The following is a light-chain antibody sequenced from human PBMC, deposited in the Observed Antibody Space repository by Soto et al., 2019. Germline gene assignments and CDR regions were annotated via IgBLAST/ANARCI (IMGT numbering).Light chain of an antibody. CDR1: QSISSW. V-gene: IGKV1-5*01. J-gene: IGKJ4*01. CDR3: QQYQRYPPS. Sequence: DIQMTQSPSTLSATAGDRVTITCRASQSISSWLAWYQHKPGKAPKLLIYDASNLDSGVPSRFSGSGSGTEFSLTISNLQPDDCATYYCQQYQRYPPSFGGGTKLEIK. CDR2: DAS.